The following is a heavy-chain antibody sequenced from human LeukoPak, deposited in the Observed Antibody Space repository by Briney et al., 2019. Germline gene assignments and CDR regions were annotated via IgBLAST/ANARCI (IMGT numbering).Heavy chain of an antibody. CDR2: IYTSGST. J-gene: IGHJ5*02. D-gene: IGHD6-19*01. V-gene: IGHV4-4*07. CDR1: GGSISSYY. Sequence: PSETLSLTCTVSGGSISSYYWSWIRQPAGKGLEWIGRIYTSGSTNYNPSLKSRVTMSVDTSKNQFSLKLSSVTAADTAVYYCARDPNLDSSGDWFDPWGQGTLVTVSS. CDR3: ARDPNLDSSGDWFDP.